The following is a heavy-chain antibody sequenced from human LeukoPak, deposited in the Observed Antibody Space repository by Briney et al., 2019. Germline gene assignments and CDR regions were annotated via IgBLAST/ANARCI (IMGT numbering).Heavy chain of an antibody. CDR2: IKSNADGGTP. CDR1: GFSFMNAW. CDR3: TTFYHEYSPY. J-gene: IGHJ4*02. V-gene: IGHV3-15*01. Sequence: GGSLRLSCAASGFSFMNAWMTWVRQAPGKGLEWVGRIKSNADGGTPDYAAPARGRFTISRDDSKNTLYLQMNSLKTEDTAVYYCTTFYHEYSPYWGRGTLVTVSS. D-gene: IGHD2/OR15-2a*01.